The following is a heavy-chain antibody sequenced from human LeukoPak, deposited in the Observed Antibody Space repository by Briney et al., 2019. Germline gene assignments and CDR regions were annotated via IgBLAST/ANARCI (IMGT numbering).Heavy chain of an antibody. J-gene: IGHJ3*02. CDR3: ARVFGQYAFDI. D-gene: IGHD3-10*01. V-gene: IGHV4-34*01. Sequence: PSETLSLICAVYGGSFSGYYWSWIRQPPGKGLEWIGEINHSGSTNYNPSLKSRVTISVDTSKNQFSLKLSSVTAADTAVYYCARVFGQYAFDIWGQGTMVTVSS. CDR1: GGSFSGYY. CDR2: INHSGST.